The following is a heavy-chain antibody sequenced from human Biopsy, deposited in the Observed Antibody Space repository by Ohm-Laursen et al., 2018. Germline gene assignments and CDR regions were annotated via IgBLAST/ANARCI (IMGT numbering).Heavy chain of an antibody. V-gene: IGHV3-30*18. Sequence: SLRLSCIAPGFTFSNSGMHWVRQAPGKGLEWVAAISYDGSKTDYGDSVKGRLNISRDNSKNTLDLQMSSLRVEDTAVYFCAKDKGTFYFYYYGMDVWGQGTTVTVSS. J-gene: IGHJ6*02. D-gene: IGHD3-10*01. CDR2: ISYDGSKT. CDR3: AKDKGTFYFYYYGMDV. CDR1: GFTFSNSG.